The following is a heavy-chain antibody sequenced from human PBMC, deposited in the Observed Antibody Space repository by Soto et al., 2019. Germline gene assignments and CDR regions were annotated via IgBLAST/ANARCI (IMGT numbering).Heavy chain of an antibody. CDR3: ARVSSVVLRFSSRFDP. Sequence: SVKVSCKASGGTFSSYAISWVRQAPGQGLEWMGGIIPIFGTANYAQKFQGRVTITADESTSTAYMELSSLRSEDTAVYYCARVSSVVLRFSSRFDPWGQGTLVTVSS. D-gene: IGHD3-3*01. CDR1: GGTFSSYA. J-gene: IGHJ5*02. CDR2: IIPIFGTA. V-gene: IGHV1-69*13.